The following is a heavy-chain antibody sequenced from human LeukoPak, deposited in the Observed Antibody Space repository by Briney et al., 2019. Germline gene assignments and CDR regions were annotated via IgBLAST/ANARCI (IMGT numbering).Heavy chain of an antibody. CDR2: IYYSGST. J-gene: IGHJ4*02. Sequence: SETLSLTCTVSGGSISSYYWSWIRQPPGKGLEWIGYIYYSGSTNYNPSLKSRVTISVDTSKNQFSLKLSSVTAADTAVYYCATLRRYYYDSSGYFRVRNRQLDYWGQGTLVTVSS. V-gene: IGHV4-59*12. D-gene: IGHD3-22*01. CDR1: GGSISSYY. CDR3: ATLRRYYYDSSGYFRVRNRQLDY.